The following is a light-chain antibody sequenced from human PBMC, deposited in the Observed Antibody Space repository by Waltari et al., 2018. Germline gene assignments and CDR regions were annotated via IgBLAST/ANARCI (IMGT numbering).Light chain of an antibody. Sequence: EIVLTQSPATLSLSPGERATLSCRASQSVSSYLAWYQQKPGQAPRLLIYDANHRATGIPARFSGRGSGTDFTLTISSLEPEDFVVYYCQHRISWPYTFGQGTKLQI. V-gene: IGKV3-11*01. CDR1: QSVSSY. J-gene: IGKJ2*01. CDR3: QHRISWPYT. CDR2: DAN.